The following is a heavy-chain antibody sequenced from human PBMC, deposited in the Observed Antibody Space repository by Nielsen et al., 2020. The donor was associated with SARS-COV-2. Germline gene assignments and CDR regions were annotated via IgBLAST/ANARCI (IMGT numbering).Heavy chain of an antibody. V-gene: IGHV3-21*01. CDR2: ISTGSSYI. D-gene: IGHD1-26*01. CDR1: GFPFSLYT. CDR3: ARWETSRKVAFDV. J-gene: IGHJ3*01. Sequence: GESLKISCAASGFPFSLYTMAWVRQAPGKGLEWVSSISTGSSYIYYPDSLKGRFTISRDNAKDSLYLQMNDLRVDDTAVYYCARWETSRKVAFDVWGQGTMVTVSS.